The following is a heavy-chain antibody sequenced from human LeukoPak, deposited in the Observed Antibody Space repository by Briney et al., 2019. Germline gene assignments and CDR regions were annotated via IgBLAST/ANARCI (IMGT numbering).Heavy chain of an antibody. D-gene: IGHD1-26*01. CDR2: INPNSGGT. CDR3: ARDYGFYSGLYFFDY. V-gene: IGHV1-2*02. J-gene: IGHJ4*02. Sequence: ASVKVSCKASGYTFTVHYIHWVRQAPGQGLEWMGWINPNSGGTRYAQKFQGRVTMTRDTSISTAYMDLSRLRPDDTALYSCARDYGFYSGLYFFDYWGQGTLVTVSS. CDR1: GYTFTVHY.